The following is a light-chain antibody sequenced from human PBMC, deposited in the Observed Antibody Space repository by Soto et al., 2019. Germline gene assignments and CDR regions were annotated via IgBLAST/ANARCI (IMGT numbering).Light chain of an antibody. CDR3: QHSFSTPQT. J-gene: IGKJ1*01. CDR2: GAF. CDR1: KGIINF. Sequence: DIQLTQSPSFLSASVGDRISVTCRASKGIINFLDWYQHKRGEAPIILLYGAFNLQNGVPSRFSGRVSGADFTPTISIQQPEDLATYDCQHSFSTPQTCGKGTKVE. V-gene: IGKV1-39*01.